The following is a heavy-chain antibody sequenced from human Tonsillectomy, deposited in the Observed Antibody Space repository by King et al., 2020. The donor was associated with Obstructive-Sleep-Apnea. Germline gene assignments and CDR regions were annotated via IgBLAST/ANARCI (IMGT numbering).Heavy chain of an antibody. J-gene: IGHJ6*02. D-gene: IGHD6-19*01. CDR1: GFTFSSYG. CDR2: IRNDGSNK. Sequence: HVQLVESGGGVVQPGGSLRLSCAASGFTFSSYGMYWVRQAPGKGLEWVAFIRNDGSNKYYADSVKGRFTLSRDNSKNTLYLQMNSLRAEDTAVYYCAKDLIAVHYGLDVWGQGTTVTVSS. V-gene: IGHV3-30*02. CDR3: AKDLIAVHYGLDV.